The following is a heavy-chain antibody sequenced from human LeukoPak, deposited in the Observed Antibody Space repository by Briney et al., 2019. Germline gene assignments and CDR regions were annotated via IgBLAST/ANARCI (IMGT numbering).Heavy chain of an antibody. J-gene: IGHJ4*02. Sequence: SETLSLTCTVSGVSISSSNSYWGWIRQPPGKGLEWIGSIYYSGNTYYNASLKSQVSISIDTSKNQFSLRLTSVTAADTAVYYCARLGPIVVVPAAMFGRLFRSPIYFDYWGQGTLVTVSS. CDR3: ARLGPIVVVPAAMFGRLFRSPIYFDY. CDR1: GVSISSSNSY. D-gene: IGHD2-2*01. CDR2: IYYSGNT. V-gene: IGHV4-39*01.